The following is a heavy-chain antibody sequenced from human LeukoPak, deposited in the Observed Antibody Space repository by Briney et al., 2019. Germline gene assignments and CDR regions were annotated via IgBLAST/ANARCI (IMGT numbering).Heavy chain of an antibody. D-gene: IGHD6-19*01. CDR1: GFTFGNYV. CDR3: ARDLTTYGGWYDY. J-gene: IGHJ4*02. V-gene: IGHV3-53*01. Sequence: GGSLRLSCAASGFTFGNYVMTWVRQAPGKGLEWVSVIYSGGSTYYADSVKGRFTISRDNSKNTLYLQMNSLRAEDTAVCYCARDLTTYGGWYDYWGQGTLVTVSS. CDR2: IYSGGST.